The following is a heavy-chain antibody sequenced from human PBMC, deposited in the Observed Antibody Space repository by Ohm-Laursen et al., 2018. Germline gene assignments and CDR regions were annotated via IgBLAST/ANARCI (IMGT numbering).Heavy chain of an antibody. J-gene: IGHJ4*02. CDR1: GGSFSGYY. CDR2: INHSRST. D-gene: IGHD6-19*01. Sequence: ETLSLTCTVYGGSFSGYYWNWIRQPPGKGLEWIGEINHSRSTKYNSSFKSRVTISVDTSKNQFSLKLSSVTAADTAVYYCARGFSGWWGRIDYWGQGILVTISS. CDR3: ARGFSGWWGRIDY. V-gene: IGHV4-34*01.